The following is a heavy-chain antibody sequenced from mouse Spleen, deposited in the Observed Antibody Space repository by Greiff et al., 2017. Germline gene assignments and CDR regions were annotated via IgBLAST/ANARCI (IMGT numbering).Heavy chain of an antibody. Sequence: EVQLQQSGAELVRPGASVKLSCTASGFNIKDDYMHWVKQRPEQGLEWIGWIDPENGDTEYASKFQGKATITADTSSNTAYLQLSSLTSEDTAVYYCTTLITTGEGSWGQGTLVTVSA. J-gene: IGHJ3*01. CDR1: GFNIKDDY. CDR2: IDPENGDT. V-gene: IGHV14-4*01. CDR3: TTLITTGEGS. D-gene: IGHD1-1*01.